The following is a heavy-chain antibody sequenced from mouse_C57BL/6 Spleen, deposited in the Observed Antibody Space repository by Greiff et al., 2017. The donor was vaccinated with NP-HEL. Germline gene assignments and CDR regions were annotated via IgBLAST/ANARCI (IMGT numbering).Heavy chain of an antibody. CDR2: INPNNGGT. CDR3: ARGITTVVATRGFAY. D-gene: IGHD1-1*01. CDR1: GYTFTDYN. Sequence: DVKLQESGPELVKPGASVKIPCKASGYTFTDYNMDWVKQSHGKSLEWIGDINPNNGGTIYNQKFKGKATLTVDKSSSTAYMELRSLTSEDTAVYYCARGITTVVATRGFAYWGQGTLVTVSA. V-gene: IGHV1-18*01. J-gene: IGHJ3*01.